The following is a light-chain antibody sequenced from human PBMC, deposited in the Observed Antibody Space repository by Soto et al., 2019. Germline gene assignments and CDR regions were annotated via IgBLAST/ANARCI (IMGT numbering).Light chain of an antibody. V-gene: IGLV2-11*01. CDR2: DVS. Sequence: QSALTQPRSVSGSPGQSVTISCTGTSSEVGAYNYVSWYQQHSGKAPKFMIYDVSKRPSGVPDRFSGSKSGNTASLTISGLQAEDEADYYCCSYAGTYSYVFGTGTKVTVL. J-gene: IGLJ1*01. CDR3: CSYAGTYSYV. CDR1: SSEVGAYNY.